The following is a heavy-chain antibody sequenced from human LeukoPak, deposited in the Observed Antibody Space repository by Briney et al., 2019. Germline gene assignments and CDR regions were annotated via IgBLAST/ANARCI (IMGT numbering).Heavy chain of an antibody. V-gene: IGHV1-2*02. J-gene: IGHJ4*02. Sequence: ASVKVSCKASGYTFTGYYMRWVRQAPGQGLEWMGWINPNSGGTNYAQKFQGRVTMTRDTSISTAYMELSRLRSDDTAVYYCARYWGTKLAFDYWGQGTLVTISS. D-gene: IGHD2-8*01. CDR3: ARYWGTKLAFDY. CDR1: GYTFTGYY. CDR2: INPNSGGT.